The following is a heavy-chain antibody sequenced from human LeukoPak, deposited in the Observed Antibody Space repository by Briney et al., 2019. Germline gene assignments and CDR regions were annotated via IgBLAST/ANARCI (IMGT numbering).Heavy chain of an antibody. CDR3: AKDPNGDYIGTFDI. J-gene: IGHJ3*02. D-gene: IGHD4-17*01. Sequence: GGSLRLSCTTSKFNFNSYGMTWVRQAPGKGLEWVSSISGSDGSTQYAASVQGRFTISRDNSKNTLYLQMNSLRAEDTAVYYCAKDPNGDYIGTFDIWGQGTMVTVSS. CDR1: KFNFNSYG. CDR2: ISGSDGST. V-gene: IGHV3-23*01.